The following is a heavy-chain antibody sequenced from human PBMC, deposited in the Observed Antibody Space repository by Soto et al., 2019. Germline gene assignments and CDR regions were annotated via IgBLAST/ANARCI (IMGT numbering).Heavy chain of an antibody. CDR3: ARAPPHYYYGMDV. CDR2: IYYSGST. CDR1: GGSIISYY. J-gene: IGHJ6*02. Sequence: SENLYITYTVAGGSIISYYWSWIRQSPGKGLEWIGYIYYSGSTNYNPSLKSRVTISVDTSKNQFSLKLSSVTAADTAVYYCARAPPHYYYGMDVWGQGTTVT. V-gene: IGHV4-59*01.